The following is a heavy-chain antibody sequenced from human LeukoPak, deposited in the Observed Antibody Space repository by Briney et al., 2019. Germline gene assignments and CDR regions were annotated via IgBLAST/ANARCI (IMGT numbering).Heavy chain of an antibody. CDR2: IYYSGST. V-gene: IGHV4-59*01. CDR3: ARGYCSSTSCYNHFDY. CDR1: GGSISSYY. J-gene: IGHJ4*02. D-gene: IGHD2-2*02. Sequence: SETLSLTCTVSGGSISSYYWSWIRQPPGKGLEWIGYIYYSGSTNYSPSLKSRVTISVDTSKNQFSLKLSSVTAADTAVYYCARGYCSSTSCYNHFDYWGQGTLVTVSS.